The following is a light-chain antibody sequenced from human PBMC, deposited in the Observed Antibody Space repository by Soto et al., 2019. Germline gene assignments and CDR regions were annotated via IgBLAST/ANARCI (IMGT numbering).Light chain of an antibody. Sequence: IQLTQSPSSLSASIGDRVTITCRASQDIKRSVAWYRQTPGKAPELLIFAASILQSGVPSRFSGSGSGTEFTLTISGLQPEDFATYYCQQANSFPLTFGQGTRLEIK. CDR3: QQANSFPLT. V-gene: IGKV1-9*01. J-gene: IGKJ5*01. CDR1: QDIKRS. CDR2: AAS.